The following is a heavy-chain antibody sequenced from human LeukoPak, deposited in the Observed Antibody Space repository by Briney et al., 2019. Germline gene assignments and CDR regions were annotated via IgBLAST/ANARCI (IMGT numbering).Heavy chain of an antibody. CDR2: ISYSGTT. V-gene: IGHV4-59*08. Sequence: SETLSLTCIVSGGSISSNYWSWIPQPPGKGLEWLGYISYSGTTKNNPSLKSRVTISLDTSKSHFSLRLSSVTAADTAVYYCARLYSTAYWAKFDYWGQGTLVTVSS. CDR1: GGSISSNY. CDR3: ARLYSTAYWAKFDY. J-gene: IGHJ4*02. D-gene: IGHD3-22*01.